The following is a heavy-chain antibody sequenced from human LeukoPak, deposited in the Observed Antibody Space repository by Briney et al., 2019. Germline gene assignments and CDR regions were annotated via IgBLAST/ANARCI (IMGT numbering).Heavy chain of an antibody. J-gene: IGHJ4*02. D-gene: IGHD1-1*01. CDR3: ARLAHNQNLAVDY. V-gene: IGHV4-39*01. CDR1: GGSISSYY. CDR2: IYYSGST. Sequence: SETLSLTCTVSGGSISSYYWGWIRQPPGKGLEWIGSIYYSGSTYYNPSLKSRVTISVDTSKNQFSLKLSSVTAADTAVYYCARLAHNQNLAVDYWGQGTLVTVSS.